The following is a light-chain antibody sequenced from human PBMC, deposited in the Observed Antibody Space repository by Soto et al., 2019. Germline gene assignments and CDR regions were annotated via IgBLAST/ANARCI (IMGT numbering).Light chain of an antibody. CDR2: RAS. J-gene: IGKJ4*01. CDR3: QQFNAFPLT. Sequence: DIQLTQSPSFLSASVGDRVTISCRARQGISDYLAWYQQKPGKAPKLLIYRASTLQSGVPSRFSGSASGTEFTLALRSLQPEDFATYFCQQFNAFPLTFGGGTKLEI. CDR1: QGISDY. V-gene: IGKV1-9*01.